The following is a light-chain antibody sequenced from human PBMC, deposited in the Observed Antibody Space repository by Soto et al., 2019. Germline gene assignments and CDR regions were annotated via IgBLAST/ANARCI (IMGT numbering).Light chain of an antibody. J-gene: IGKJ3*01. CDR3: QQLNSYPF. V-gene: IGKV1-9*01. CDR1: QGISSY. Sequence: IQLTQSPSSLSASAGDRVTITCRASQGISSYLAWYQQKPGKAPKLLIYAASTLQSGVPSRFSGSGSGTDFTLTISSLQPEDFATYYCQQLNSYPFFGPGTKVDIK. CDR2: AAS.